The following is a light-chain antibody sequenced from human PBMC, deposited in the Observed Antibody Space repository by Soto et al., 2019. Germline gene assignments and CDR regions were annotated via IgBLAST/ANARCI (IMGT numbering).Light chain of an antibody. J-gene: IGLJ1*01. Sequence: QAVVTQPPSASGTPGQRVTIPCSGSSSNIGNNPVNWYQQLPGAAPKLLIYTNNQRPSGVPDRFSGSKSGTSASLAITGLQSDDEADYYCAAWDGSLNGYVFGTGTKLTVL. V-gene: IGLV1-44*01. CDR3: AAWDGSLNGYV. CDR1: SSNIGNNP. CDR2: TNN.